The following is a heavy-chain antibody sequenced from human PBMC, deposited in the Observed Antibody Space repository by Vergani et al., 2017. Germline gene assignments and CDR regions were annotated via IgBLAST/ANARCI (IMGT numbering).Heavy chain of an antibody. CDR3: ARDGAEGYCSSTSCYNGAFDY. Sequence: QVQLVQSGAEVKKPGASVKVSCKASGYTFTSYGISWVRQAPGQGLEWMGWISAYNGNTNYAQKLQGRVTMTTDTSTSTAYMELRSLRSDDTAVYYCARDGAEGYCSSTSCYNGAFDYWGQGTLVTVSS. J-gene: IGHJ4*02. V-gene: IGHV1-18*01. CDR1: GYTFTSYG. D-gene: IGHD2-2*02. CDR2: ISAYNGNT.